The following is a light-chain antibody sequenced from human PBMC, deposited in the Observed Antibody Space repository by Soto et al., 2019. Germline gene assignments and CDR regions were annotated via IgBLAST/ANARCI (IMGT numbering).Light chain of an antibody. J-gene: IGKJ1*01. CDR3: QQYGKT. V-gene: IGKV3-20*01. CDR1: QSVASSY. CDR2: GTS. Sequence: EIVLTQSPGTPSLSPGERATLSCRASQSVASSYLAWYQQKPGQAPRLLIYGTSSRATGIPDRFSGSGSGTDFTLTIRRLEPEDFAMYYCQQYGKTFGQGTKVEIK.